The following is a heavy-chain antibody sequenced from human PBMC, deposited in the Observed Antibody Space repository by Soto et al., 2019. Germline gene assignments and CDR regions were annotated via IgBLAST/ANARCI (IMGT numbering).Heavy chain of an antibody. Sequence: SETLSLTCTVSGGSISSSSYYWGWIRQPPGKGLEWIGSIYYSGSTYYNPSLKSRVTISVDTSKNQFSLKLSSVTAADTAVYYCARLRRGDDILTGGIFYWGQGTLVTVSS. CDR1: GGSISSSSYY. J-gene: IGHJ4*02. CDR2: IYYSGST. CDR3: ARLRRGDDILTGGIFY. D-gene: IGHD3-9*01. V-gene: IGHV4-39*01.